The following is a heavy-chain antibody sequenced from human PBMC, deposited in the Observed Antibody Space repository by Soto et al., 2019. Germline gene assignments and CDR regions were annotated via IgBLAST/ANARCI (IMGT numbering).Heavy chain of an antibody. CDR2: ISVYNGNT. Sequence: QVQLVQSGAEVKKPGASVKVSCKASGYTFTNYGISWVRQAPGQGLEWMGWISVYNGNTNYAQKFQGRVTITADESTSTAYMELSSLRSEDTAVYYCARYCSGGSCYSDWFDPWGQGTLVTVSS. CDR3: ARYCSGGSCYSDWFDP. V-gene: IGHV1-18*01. CDR1: GYTFTNYG. D-gene: IGHD2-15*01. J-gene: IGHJ5*02.